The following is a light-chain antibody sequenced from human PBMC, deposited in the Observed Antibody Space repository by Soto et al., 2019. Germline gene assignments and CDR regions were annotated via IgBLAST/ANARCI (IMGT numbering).Light chain of an antibody. Sequence: ATRMTQSPSSLSASTGDRVTITCRASQGITNYLVWYQQKPGKAPKVLIHAASTLQSGVSSRFSGSGSGTDFTLTISCLQSEDYATYYCQQYYTYPWTFGQGTKVEV. V-gene: IGKV1-8*01. J-gene: IGKJ1*01. CDR3: QQYYTYPWT. CDR1: QGITNY. CDR2: AAS.